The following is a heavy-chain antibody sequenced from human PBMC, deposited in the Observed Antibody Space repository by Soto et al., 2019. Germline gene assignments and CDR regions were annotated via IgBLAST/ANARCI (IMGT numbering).Heavy chain of an antibody. CDR2: SNHSGST. Sequence: LSLTCAVYGGSFSGYCWSWIRQPPGKGLEWIGESNHSGSTNYNPSLKSRVTISVDTSKNQFSLKLSSVTAAYTAVYYCARGPDLLWFGGRYYYYGMYVWGRGTTDTGS. J-gene: IGHJ6*02. CDR1: GGSFSGYC. V-gene: IGHV4-34*01. D-gene: IGHD3-10*01. CDR3: ARGPDLLWFGGRYYYYGMYV.